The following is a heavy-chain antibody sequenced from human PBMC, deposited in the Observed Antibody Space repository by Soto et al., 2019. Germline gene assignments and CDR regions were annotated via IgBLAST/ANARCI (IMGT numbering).Heavy chain of an antibody. D-gene: IGHD3-16*01. CDR2: IKEDGSKE. V-gene: IGHV3-7*01. J-gene: IGHJ4*02. CDR1: GFTFSGFW. CDR3: ARSWGVGLKFPPGSGY. Sequence: EVQVVESGGGLVQPGGSQRLACAASGFTFSGFWMTWVRQAPGKGLEWVANIKEDGSKEYYVDSVKGRFTISRDNAKNSLYLQMNSLRVEDTAIYYCARSWGVGLKFPPGSGYWGQGTLVTVSS.